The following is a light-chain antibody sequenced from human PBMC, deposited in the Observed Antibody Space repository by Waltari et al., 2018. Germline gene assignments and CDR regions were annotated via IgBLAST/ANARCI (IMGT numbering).Light chain of an antibody. J-gene: IGKJ1*01. CDR3: QQGNSFPPT. CDR2: SAS. CDR1: QDISSW. Sequence: DIQMTQSPSSVSASVGERVTITCRASQDISSWLAWYQQKPGKAPKLLIYSASALQSGVPSRFSGSGSGTDFTLIINSLQPEDFAPYYCQQGNSFPPTFGQGTKVEIK. V-gene: IGKV1-12*01.